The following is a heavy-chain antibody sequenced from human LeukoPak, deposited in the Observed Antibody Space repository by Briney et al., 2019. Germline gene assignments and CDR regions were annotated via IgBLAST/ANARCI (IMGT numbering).Heavy chain of an antibody. CDR3: ARDRIAAAGRFDY. D-gene: IGHD6-13*01. J-gene: IGHJ4*02. CDR2: IIPIFGTA. Sequence: SVKVSCKASGYTFTGYYMHWMRQAPGQGLEWMGRIIPIFGTANYAQKFQGRVTITTDESTSTAYMELSSLRSEDTAVYYCARDRIAAAGRFDYWGQGTLVTVSS. CDR1: GYTFTGYY. V-gene: IGHV1-69*05.